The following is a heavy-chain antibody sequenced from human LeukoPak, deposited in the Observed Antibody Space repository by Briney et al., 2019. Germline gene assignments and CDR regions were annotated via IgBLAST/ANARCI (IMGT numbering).Heavy chain of an antibody. V-gene: IGHV3-30*03. Sequence: GGSLRLSCAASGFTFSSYGMHWVRQAPGKGLEWVAVISYDGSIKYYADSLKGRFTISRDNSKNTLSLQMNSLRAEDTAVYYCATEIDYGDYVHNFDYWGQRTLVTVSS. J-gene: IGHJ4*02. CDR3: ATEIDYGDYVHNFDY. D-gene: IGHD4-17*01. CDR2: ISYDGSIK. CDR1: GFTFSSYG.